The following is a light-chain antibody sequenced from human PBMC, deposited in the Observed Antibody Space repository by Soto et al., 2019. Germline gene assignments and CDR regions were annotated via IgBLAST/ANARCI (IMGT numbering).Light chain of an antibody. Sequence: EIVMTQSPATLSVSPGERATLSCRASQSVRSNLAWYQQKPGQAPRLLIYGVSTRATGIPARFSGSGSGTEFTLTISSLQSEDFAVYYCQQYINWPPVTFGQGTKVDIK. CDR3: QQYINWPPVT. CDR2: GVS. CDR1: QSVRSN. V-gene: IGKV3-15*01. J-gene: IGKJ1*01.